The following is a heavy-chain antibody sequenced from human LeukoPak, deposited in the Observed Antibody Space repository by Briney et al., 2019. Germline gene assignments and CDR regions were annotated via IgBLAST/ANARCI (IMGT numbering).Heavy chain of an antibody. V-gene: IGHV3-7*01. J-gene: IGHJ4*02. D-gene: IGHD5-24*01. Sequence: GGSLRLSCAASGFTFSGYWMSWVRQAPGKGLEWVANIKQDGSERNYVDSVKGRFTISRDNAKNSLFLQMNSLRAEDTAVYYCAKDEGNGYNYRHFDYWGQGTLVTVSS. CDR1: GFTFSGYW. CDR2: IKQDGSER. CDR3: AKDEGNGYNYRHFDY.